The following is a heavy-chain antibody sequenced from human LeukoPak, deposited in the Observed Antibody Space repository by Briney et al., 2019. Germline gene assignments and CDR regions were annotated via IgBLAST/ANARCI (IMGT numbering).Heavy chain of an antibody. CDR3: ARDYADYVGYFFFDY. CDR2: ISGGGETT. V-gene: IGHV3-23*01. Sequence: PGGSLRLSCAASGFTFKNYAMNRVRQAPGKGLEWVSSISGGGETTYYADSAKGRFTISRDNSQNTLYLQMNSLRAEDTAVYYCARDYADYVGYFFFDYWGQGTLVTVSS. D-gene: IGHD4-17*01. J-gene: IGHJ4*02. CDR1: GFTFKNYA.